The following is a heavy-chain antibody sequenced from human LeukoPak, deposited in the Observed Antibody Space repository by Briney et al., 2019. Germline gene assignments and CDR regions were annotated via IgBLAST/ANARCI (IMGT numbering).Heavy chain of an antibody. CDR2: ISSSSSTI. Sequence: PPGGSLRLSCAASGFTFSSYSMNWVRQAPGKGLEWVSYISSSSSTIYYADSVKGRFTISRDNAKNSLYLQMNSLRAEDTAVYYCARDYSRFYTGNWFDPWGQGTLVTVSS. CDR1: GFTFSSYS. CDR3: ARDYSRFYTGNWFDP. D-gene: IGHD2-2*02. J-gene: IGHJ5*02. V-gene: IGHV3-48*01.